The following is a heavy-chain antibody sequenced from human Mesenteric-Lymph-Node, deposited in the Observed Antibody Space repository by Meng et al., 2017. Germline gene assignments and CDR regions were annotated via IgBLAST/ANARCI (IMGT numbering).Heavy chain of an antibody. V-gene: IGHV6-1*01. CDR2: TYYRSNWYN. CDR1: GDSVYDNSVA. D-gene: IGHD2-15*01. Sequence: SQTLSLTGAISGDSVYDNSVAWNWIRQSPSRGLEWLGRTYYRSNWYNDYAVSVKSRLTINLDTAKSQFSLQLRSVTPDDTAVYYCSRGRNSGFDYWGQGTLVT. J-gene: IGHJ4*02. CDR3: SRGRNSGFDY.